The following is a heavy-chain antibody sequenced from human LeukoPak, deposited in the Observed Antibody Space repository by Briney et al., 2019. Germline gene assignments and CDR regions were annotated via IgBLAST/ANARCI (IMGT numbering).Heavy chain of an antibody. D-gene: IGHD2-2*02. Sequence: KSGGSLRLSCAASGFTFSDYYMSWIRQAPGKGLEWVSYISSSGSTIYYADSVKGRFTISRDNAKNSLYLQMNSLRAEDTALYHCARIQYPSYALDVWGQGTTVTVSS. J-gene: IGHJ6*02. V-gene: IGHV3-11*01. CDR2: ISSSGSTI. CDR3: ARIQYPSYALDV. CDR1: GFTFSDYY.